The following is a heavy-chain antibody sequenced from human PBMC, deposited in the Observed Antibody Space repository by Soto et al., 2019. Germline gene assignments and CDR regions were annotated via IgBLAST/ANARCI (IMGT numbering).Heavy chain of an antibody. J-gene: IGHJ4*02. Sequence: GGSLRLSCAASGFTFDDYAMYWVRQVLGKGLEWVSSISWNSGNIGYADSVKGRFTTSRDNAENPLCLQMNSLRPEDTALYYCVRSKGGYSYGTPFDYWGQGTLVTVSS. V-gene: IGHV3-9*01. D-gene: IGHD5-18*01. CDR2: ISWNSGNI. CDR3: VRSKGGYSYGTPFDY. CDR1: GFTFDDYA.